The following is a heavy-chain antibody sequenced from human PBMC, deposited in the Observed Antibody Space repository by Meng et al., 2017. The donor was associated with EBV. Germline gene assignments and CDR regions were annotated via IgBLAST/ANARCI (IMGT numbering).Heavy chain of an antibody. CDR2: TNEDGGIT. Sequence: EVPLRESGGRPVRPGGSLSLSCAVSGFTFSRFWMHWVRQVPGKGLVWVARTNEDGGITNYADSVKGRFIISRDNTRNTLYLQMNSLRDEDTAVYFCSRDLAGPFDDWGQGTLVTVSS. CDR3: SRDLAGPFDD. CDR1: GFTFSRFW. J-gene: IGHJ4*02. V-gene: IGHV3-74*01.